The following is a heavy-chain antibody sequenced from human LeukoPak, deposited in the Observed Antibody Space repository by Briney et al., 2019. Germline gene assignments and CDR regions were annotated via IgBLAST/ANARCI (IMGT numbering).Heavy chain of an antibody. D-gene: IGHD4-17*01. CDR1: GGSINNHY. CDR3: ARGHHDYGDPGGFDY. CDR2: IYYSGST. Sequence: PSETLSLICTVSGGSINNHYWTWIRQPPGKGLEWIGYIYYSGSTNYNPSLKSRVTISVDTSKNQFSLKLSSVTAADTAVYYCARGHHDYGDPGGFDYWGQGTLVTVSS. V-gene: IGHV4-59*11. J-gene: IGHJ4*02.